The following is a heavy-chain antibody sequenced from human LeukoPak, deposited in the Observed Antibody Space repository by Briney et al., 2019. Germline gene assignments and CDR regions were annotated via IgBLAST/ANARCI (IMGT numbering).Heavy chain of an antibody. CDR3: AKEEGYYYDSGGYYVEYFQH. D-gene: IGHD3-22*01. CDR1: GFTFSSYW. Sequence: GGSLRLSCAASGFTFSSYWMSWVRQAPGKGLEWVSAISGSGGTTYYADSVKGRFTFSRDNSKNTLCLQMNSLRAEDTAVYYCAKEEGYYYDSGGYYVEYFQHWGQGTLVTVSS. CDR2: ISGSGGTT. J-gene: IGHJ1*01. V-gene: IGHV3-23*01.